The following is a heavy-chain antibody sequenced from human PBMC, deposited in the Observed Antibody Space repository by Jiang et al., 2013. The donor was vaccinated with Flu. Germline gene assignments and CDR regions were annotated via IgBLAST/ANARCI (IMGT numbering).Heavy chain of an antibody. CDR2: INPSGGST. D-gene: IGHD3-10*01. CDR1: GYTFTSYY. Sequence: GYTFTSYYMHWVRQAPGQGLEWMGIINPSGGSTSYAQKFQGRVTMTRDTSTSTVYMELSSLRSEDTAVYYCARGTHYYGSGSYSVEFDYWGQGTLVTVSS. V-gene: IGHV1-46*01. CDR3: ARGTHYYGSGSYSVEFDY. J-gene: IGHJ4*02.